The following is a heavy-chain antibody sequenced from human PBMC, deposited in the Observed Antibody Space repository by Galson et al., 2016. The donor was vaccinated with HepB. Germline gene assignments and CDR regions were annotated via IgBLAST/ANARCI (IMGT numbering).Heavy chain of an antibody. D-gene: IGHD4-23*01. CDR1: RFTFGTYT. Sequence: LRLSCAASRFTFGTYTMHWISQAPGEGLQWVSLITGDRANAYYADSVKGRFTISRDNRKNSLCLQMNSLRTEDTALYYCAKDHGGYSGFDYWGQGTLVTVSS. CDR3: AKDHGGYSGFDY. V-gene: IGHV3-43*01. J-gene: IGHJ4*02. CDR2: ITGDRANA.